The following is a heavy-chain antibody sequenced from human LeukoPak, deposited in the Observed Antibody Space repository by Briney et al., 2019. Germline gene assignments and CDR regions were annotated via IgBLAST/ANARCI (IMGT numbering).Heavy chain of an antibody. D-gene: IGHD6-13*01. V-gene: IGHV1-69*05. Sequence: ASVKVSCKASGGTFSSYAISWVRQAPGQGLEWMGGIIPIFGTASYAQKFQGRVTITTDESTSTAYMELSSLRSEDTAVYYCARTAAAGTDWFDPWGQGTLVTVSS. CDR3: ARTAAAGTDWFDP. CDR1: GGTFSSYA. CDR2: IIPIFGTA. J-gene: IGHJ5*02.